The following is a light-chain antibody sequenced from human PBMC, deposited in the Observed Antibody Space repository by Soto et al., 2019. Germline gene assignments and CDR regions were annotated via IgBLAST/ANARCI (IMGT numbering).Light chain of an antibody. V-gene: IGKV1-5*01. CDR3: QQYNSYPYT. CDR2: DAS. J-gene: IGKJ2*01. CDR1: QSISSW. Sequence: DIPMTQSPSTLSASVGDRVTITCRASQSISSWLAWYQQKPGKAPKLLIYDASSLESGVPSRFSGSGSGTDFTLNISSLQPDDFATYYCQQYNSYPYTFGQGTKLEIK.